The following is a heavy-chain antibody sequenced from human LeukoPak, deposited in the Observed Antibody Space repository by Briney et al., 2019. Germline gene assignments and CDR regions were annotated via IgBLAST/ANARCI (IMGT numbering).Heavy chain of an antibody. V-gene: IGHV4-39*01. CDR2: IYYNGSP. CDR1: GGSISSGSYY. CDR3: ARDTSGYYSFDY. D-gene: IGHD3-22*01. Sequence: SSETLSLTCTVSGGSISSGSYYWAWIRQPPGKGLEWMGSIYYNGSPYYNPSLKSRVTISVDTSKNQFSLKLTSVTAADTAIYYCARDTSGYYSFDYWGQGTLLTVSS. J-gene: IGHJ4*02.